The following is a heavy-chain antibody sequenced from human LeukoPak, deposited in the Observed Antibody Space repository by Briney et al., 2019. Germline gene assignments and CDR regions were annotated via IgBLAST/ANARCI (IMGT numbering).Heavy chain of an antibody. CDR1: GFTFSSYW. CDR2: IRNDGSFT. CDR3: ASGIVPTTEGGRRDY. J-gene: IGHJ4*02. D-gene: IGHD5-12*01. V-gene: IGHV3-74*01. Sequence: GGSLRLSCAASGFTFSSYWMYWVRQAPGKGLVWVSGIRNDGSFTGYADSVKGRFSISRDNAKNTLFLQMNSLRAEDTAVYYCASGIVPTTEGGRRDYWGQGTLVTVSS.